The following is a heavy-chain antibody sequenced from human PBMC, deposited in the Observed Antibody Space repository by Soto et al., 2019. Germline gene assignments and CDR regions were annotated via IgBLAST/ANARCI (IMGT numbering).Heavy chain of an antibody. CDR3: AQGGYGGNSEGAFDI. CDR1: DYTFTYRY. D-gene: IGHD4-17*01. V-gene: IGHV1-45*02. CDR2: ITPFNGNT. Sequence: QMQLFQSGPEVKKTGSSVKVSCKASDYTFTYRYLHWVRQAPGQALEWMGWITPFNGNTNYAQKFQDRVTITRDRSMSTAYMELSSLRSEDTAMYYCAQGGYGGNSEGAFDIWGQGTMVTVSS. J-gene: IGHJ3*02.